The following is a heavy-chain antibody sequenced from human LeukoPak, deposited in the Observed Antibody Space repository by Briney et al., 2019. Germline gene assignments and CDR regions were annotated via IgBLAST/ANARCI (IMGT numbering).Heavy chain of an antibody. V-gene: IGHV4-31*03. CDR3: ARSHGDYHYGMDV. D-gene: IGHD4-17*01. CDR2: ISHSGST. J-gene: IGHJ6*02. CDR1: GGSINSGGYY. Sequence: SETLSLTCTVSGGSINSGGYYWSWIRQHPGKGLEWIGYISHSGSTSCNPSLKSRVTISVDTSNNEFSLRLTSVTAADTAVYYCARSHGDYHYGMDVWGQGTTVTVSS.